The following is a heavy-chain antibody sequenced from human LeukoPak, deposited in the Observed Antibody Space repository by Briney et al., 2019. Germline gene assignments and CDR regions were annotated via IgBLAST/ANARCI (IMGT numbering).Heavy chain of an antibody. J-gene: IGHJ3*01. D-gene: IGHD5-24*01. CDR1: GYTLTELS. CDR2: FDPEDGET. V-gene: IGHV1-24*01. CDR3: ARVRDGYNDAYDF. Sequence: ASVKVSCKVSGYTLTELSMHWVRQAPGKGLEWMGGFDPEDGETIYAQKFQGRVTMTSDTSTSTVYMELSSLKFEDTAVYYCARVRDGYNDAYDFWGQGTMVTVTS.